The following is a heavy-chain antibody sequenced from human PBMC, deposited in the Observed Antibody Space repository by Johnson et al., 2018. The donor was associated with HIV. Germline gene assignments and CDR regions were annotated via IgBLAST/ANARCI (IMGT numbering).Heavy chain of an antibody. D-gene: IGHD1-26*01. CDR2: IYSGGST. CDR3: ASPSGSSRLAFDV. Sequence: MLLVESGGGLIQPGGSLRLSCAASGFTVSSNYMIWVRQAPGKGLEWVSVIYSGGSTYYADSVKGRFTISRDNSKNTLYLQMNSLRAEDTAVYYCASPSGSSRLAFDVWGQGTMVTVSS. CDR1: GFTVSSNY. V-gene: IGHV3-66*03. J-gene: IGHJ3*01.